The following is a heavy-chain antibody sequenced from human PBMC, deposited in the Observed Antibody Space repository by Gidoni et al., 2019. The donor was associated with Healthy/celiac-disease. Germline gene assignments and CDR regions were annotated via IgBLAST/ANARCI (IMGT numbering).Heavy chain of an antibody. CDR2: IWYDGSNK. CDR3: ARDPSYCGGDCYRNDAFDI. Sequence: QVQLVESGGGVVQPGRSLRLSCAASGVTFSSYGMHWVRQAPGKGLEWVAVIWYDGSNKYYADSVKGRFTISRDNSKNTLYLQMNSLRAEDTAVYYCARDPSYCGGDCYRNDAFDIWGQGTMVTVSS. D-gene: IGHD2-21*02. CDR1: GVTFSSYG. J-gene: IGHJ3*02. V-gene: IGHV3-33*08.